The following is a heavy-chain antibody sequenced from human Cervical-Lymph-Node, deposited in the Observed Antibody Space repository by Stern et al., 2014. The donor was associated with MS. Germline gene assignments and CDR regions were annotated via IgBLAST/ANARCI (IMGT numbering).Heavy chain of an antibody. CDR3: ARKTGGFDR. CDR2: FYLGASIT. D-gene: IGHD3-10*01. CDR1: GYGFTDYW. V-gene: IGHV5-51*04. J-gene: IGHJ4*02. Sequence: VQLVESGAEVKKPGESLRISCKGSGYGFTDYWIGWVRQVPGRGLEWRGPFYLGASITKYSPPFQGRVPIPAARPTPPAYLQWRSLKASDTAIYYCARKTGGFDRWGQGTLVTVSS.